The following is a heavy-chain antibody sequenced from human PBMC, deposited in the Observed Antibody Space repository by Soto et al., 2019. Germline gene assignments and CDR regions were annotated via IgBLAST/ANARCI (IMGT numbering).Heavy chain of an antibody. CDR2: IQYNGYF. Sequence: QVQLQESGPGLVKPSETLSLTCTVSGGSITIYYCSWFRQPPGKGLEWIGYIQYNGYFAYNLSLKRQVTMSMDRCKTLFTLMLEVVTATDTAVYYCARHGFGRLHGRLDVWGQGTKVIVSS. CDR3: ARHGFGRLHGRLDV. J-gene: IGHJ6*01. V-gene: IGHV4-59*08. D-gene: IGHD3-10*01. CDR1: GGSITIYY.